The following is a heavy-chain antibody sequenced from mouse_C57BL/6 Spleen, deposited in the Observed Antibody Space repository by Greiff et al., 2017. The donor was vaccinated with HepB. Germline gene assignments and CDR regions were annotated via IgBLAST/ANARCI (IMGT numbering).Heavy chain of an antibody. CDR1: GYTFTEYT. CDR3: ARHEGGYYYGSSPLDY. Sequence: VQVVESGAELVKPGASVKLSCKASGYTFTEYTIHWVKQRSGQGLEWIGWFYPGSGSIKYNEKFKDKATLTADKSSSTVYMELSRLTSEDSAVYFCARHEGGYYYGSSPLDYWGQGTTLTVSS. V-gene: IGHV1-62-2*01. J-gene: IGHJ2*01. CDR2: FYPGSGSI. D-gene: IGHD1-1*01.